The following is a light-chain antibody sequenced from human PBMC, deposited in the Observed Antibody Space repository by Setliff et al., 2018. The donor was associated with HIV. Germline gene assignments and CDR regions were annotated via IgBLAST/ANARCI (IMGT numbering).Light chain of an antibody. CDR1: SSDVGSYNL. V-gene: IGLV2-23*02. Sequence: QSALTQPASVSGSPGQSITISCTGTSSDVGSYNLVSWHQQHPGKAPKLMIYEVSKRPSGVSNRFSGSKSGNTASLTISGLQAEDEADYYCCSYAGSSTLVFGGGTKVTV. CDR2: EVS. J-gene: IGLJ2*01. CDR3: CSYAGSSTLV.